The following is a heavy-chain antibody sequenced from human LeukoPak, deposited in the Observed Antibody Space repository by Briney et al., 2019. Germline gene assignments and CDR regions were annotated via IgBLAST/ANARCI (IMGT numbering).Heavy chain of an antibody. Sequence: GGSLRLSCAASGFTFSSYWMSWVRQAPGKGREWVANIKQDGSEKYYVDSVKGRFTISRDNAKNSLYLQMNSLRAEDTAVYYCARAPYIAAAGTNDYWGQGTLVTVSS. CDR2: IKQDGSEK. V-gene: IGHV3-7*01. D-gene: IGHD6-13*01. CDR1: GFTFSSYW. J-gene: IGHJ4*02. CDR3: ARAPYIAAAGTNDY.